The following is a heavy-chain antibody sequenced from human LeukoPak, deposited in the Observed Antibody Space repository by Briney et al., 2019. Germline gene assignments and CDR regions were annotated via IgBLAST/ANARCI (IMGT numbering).Heavy chain of an antibody. CDR1: GGSISTDDYW. CDR3: ARQMGLGVWALDY. D-gene: IGHD5/OR15-5a*01. J-gene: IGHJ4*02. V-gene: IGHV4-39*01. CDR2: IFFTWKT. Sequence: SETLSLTCDVSGGSISTDDYWWGWIRQPPGKGLEWIAIIFFTWKTHHNPSLRSRAFMSVDTSKNQFSLRLSAVTAADTAVYYCARQMGLGVWALDYWGQGTLVTVSS.